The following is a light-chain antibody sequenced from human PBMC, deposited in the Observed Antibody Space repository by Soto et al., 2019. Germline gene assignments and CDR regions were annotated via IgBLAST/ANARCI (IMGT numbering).Light chain of an antibody. CDR2: DNN. V-gene: IGLV1-51*01. Sequence: QSVLTQPPSVSAAPGQKVSISCSGSSSNIGDNYVSWYQQFPGTTPRLLISDNNHRPSGTSERFSVSKSGTSATLGITGLQTGDEADYFCGSWDSSLRAVVFGGGTKLTVL. CDR3: GSWDSSLRAVV. CDR1: SSNIGDNY. J-gene: IGLJ2*01.